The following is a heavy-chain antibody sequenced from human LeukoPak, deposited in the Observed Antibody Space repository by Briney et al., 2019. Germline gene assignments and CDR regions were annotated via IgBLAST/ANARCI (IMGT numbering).Heavy chain of an antibody. V-gene: IGHV4-34*01. CDR2: INHSGST. Sequence: SETLSLTCAVYGGSSSGYYWSWIRQPPGKGLEWIGEINHSGSTNYNPSLKSRVTISVDTSKNQFSLKLSSVTAADTAVYYCAVKQALYYYYMDVWGKGTTVTVSS. CDR1: GGSSSGYY. CDR3: AVKQALYYYYMDV. J-gene: IGHJ6*03.